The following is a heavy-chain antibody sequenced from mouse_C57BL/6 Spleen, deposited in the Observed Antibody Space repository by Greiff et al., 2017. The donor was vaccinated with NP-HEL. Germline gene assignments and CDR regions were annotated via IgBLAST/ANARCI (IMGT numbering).Heavy chain of an antibody. Sequence: EVKVVESGAELVRPGASVKLSCTASGFNIKDDYMHWVKQRPEQGLEWIGWIDPENGDTEYASKFQGKATITADTSSNTAYLQLSSLTSEDTAVYYCTRYYGSSYVGYWGQGTTLTVSS. CDR3: TRYYGSSYVGY. J-gene: IGHJ2*01. V-gene: IGHV14-4*01. CDR2: IDPENGDT. CDR1: GFNIKDDY. D-gene: IGHD1-1*01.